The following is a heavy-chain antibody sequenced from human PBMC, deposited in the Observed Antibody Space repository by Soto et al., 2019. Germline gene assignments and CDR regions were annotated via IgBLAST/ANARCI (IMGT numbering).Heavy chain of an antibody. J-gene: IGHJ6*02. V-gene: IGHV3-48*02. CDR2: ISSSSSTI. Sequence: GGSLRLSCAASGFTFSSYSMNWVRQAPGKGLEWVSYISSSSSTIYYADSVKGRFTISRDNAKNSRYLQMNSLRDEDTAVYYCARGDDILTGYYNRDYYYGMDVWGQGTTVTVSS. CDR1: GFTFSSYS. CDR3: ARGDDILTGYYNRDYYYGMDV. D-gene: IGHD3-9*01.